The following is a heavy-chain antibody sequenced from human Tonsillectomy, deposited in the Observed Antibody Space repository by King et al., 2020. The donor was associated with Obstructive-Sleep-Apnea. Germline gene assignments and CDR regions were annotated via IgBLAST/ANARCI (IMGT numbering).Heavy chain of an antibody. CDR1: GFTFSSYS. D-gene: IGHD3-22*01. V-gene: IGHV3-21*01. CDR2: ISSSSSYI. Sequence: QLVQSGGGLVKPGGSLRLSCAASGFTFSSYSMNWVRQAPGKGLEWVSSISSSSSYIYYADSVKGRFTISRDNAKNSLYLQMNSLRAEDTAVYYCARVHYDRSGYRYYYYGMDVWGQGTTVTVSS. J-gene: IGHJ6*02. CDR3: ARVHYDRSGYRYYYYGMDV.